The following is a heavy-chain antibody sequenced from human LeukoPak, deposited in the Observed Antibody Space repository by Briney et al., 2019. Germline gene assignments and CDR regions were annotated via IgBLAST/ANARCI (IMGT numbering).Heavy chain of an antibody. D-gene: IGHD2-2*01. J-gene: IGHJ4*02. V-gene: IGHV4-30-4*08. CDR3: AHYCSSTSCYGSDY. CDR2: IYYSGST. CDR1: GGSISRNDHY. Sequence: SETLSLTCTVSGGSISRNDHYWGWIRQPPGKGLEWIGYIYYSGSTYYNPSLKSRVTISVDTSKNQFSLKLSSVTAADTAVYYCAHYCSSTSCYGSDYWGQGTLVTVSS.